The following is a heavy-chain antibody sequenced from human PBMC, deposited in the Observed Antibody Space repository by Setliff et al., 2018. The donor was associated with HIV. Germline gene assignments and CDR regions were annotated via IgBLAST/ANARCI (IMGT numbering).Heavy chain of an antibody. J-gene: IGHJ3*02. CDR1: GGSMTNY. D-gene: IGHD2-8*01. CDR2: IHTSGST. Sequence: SETLSLTCTVSGGSMTNYWSWIRQPPGKGLEFIGHIHTSGSTIYNPSLKSRLTITIDTSRNQFSLKLTSVTAADTAVYYCAKFYCPHGVCYGFDIWGQGTVVTVSS. V-gene: IGHV4-4*09. CDR3: AKFYCPHGVCYGFDI.